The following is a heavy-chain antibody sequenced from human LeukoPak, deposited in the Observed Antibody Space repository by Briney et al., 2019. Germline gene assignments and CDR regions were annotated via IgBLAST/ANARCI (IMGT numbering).Heavy chain of an antibody. Sequence: GGSLRLSCAASGFTFSDYYRSWTRQAPGKGLEWVSYISSSGSTIYYADSVRGGFTISRDNAKNSLYLQMNSLRAEDTAVYYCARDLNRLAVDSGSYLDYWGQGTLVTVSS. CDR1: GFTFSDYY. J-gene: IGHJ4*02. V-gene: IGHV3-11*01. CDR3: ARDLNRLAVDSGSYLDY. CDR2: ISSSGSTI. D-gene: IGHD1-26*01.